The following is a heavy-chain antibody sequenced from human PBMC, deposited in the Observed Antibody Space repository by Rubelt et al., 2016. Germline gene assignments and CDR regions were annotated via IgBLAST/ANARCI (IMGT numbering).Heavy chain of an antibody. D-gene: IGHD1-26*01. CDR2: INPNRGGT. Sequence: QVQLVQSGAEVKKPGASVKVSCKASGYTFTGYYMHWVRQAPGQGLEGMGWINPNRGGTNYAQKFQGRVTMTRDTSISTAYMELSRLRSDDTAVYYCASSSGSYYSLDYWGQGTLVAVSS. CDR1: GYTFTGYY. J-gene: IGHJ4*02. CDR3: ASSSGSYYSLDY. V-gene: IGHV1-2*02.